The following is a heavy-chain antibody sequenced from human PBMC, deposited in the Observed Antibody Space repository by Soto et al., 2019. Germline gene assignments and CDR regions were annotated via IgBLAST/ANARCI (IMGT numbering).Heavy chain of an antibody. D-gene: IGHD2-15*01. Sequence: GGSVRLSCTTSGFSLSSCAMHWGRRAPGEWLEWVALMSYDETKKYYADSVKGRFTISRDTSKNTLFLQMNNLRLEDTAVYYCAKDRRDGDFMHILVVDFWGQGALVTVSS. J-gene: IGHJ4*02. CDR2: MSYDETKK. CDR1: GFSLSSCA. V-gene: IGHV3-30*18. CDR3: AKDRRDGDFMHILVVDF.